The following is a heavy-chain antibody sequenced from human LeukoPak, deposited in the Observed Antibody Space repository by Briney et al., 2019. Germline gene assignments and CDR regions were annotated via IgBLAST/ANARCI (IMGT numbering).Heavy chain of an antibody. J-gene: IGHJ5*02. V-gene: IGHV3-30-3*01. D-gene: IGHD2-15*01. CDR2: MSYDGSNK. CDR1: GSTFSRYP. CDR3: ARDLLAPLGYCSGGNCFSNWFDP. Sequence: GGSMRLACAVAGSTFSRYPVDWVRQAPGKWLEWVAVMSYDGSNKYYADSVRDRFTISRDNSKNTLYLQMNSLRAEDTALYYCARDLLAPLGYCSGGNCFSNWFDPWGQGTLVTVSS.